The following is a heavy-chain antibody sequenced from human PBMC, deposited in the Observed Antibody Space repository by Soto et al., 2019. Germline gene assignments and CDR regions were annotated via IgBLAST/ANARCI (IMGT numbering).Heavy chain of an antibody. V-gene: IGHV4-61*01. J-gene: IGHJ6*02. CDR1: GGSVSSGSYY. CDR2: IYYSGST. CDR3: ATNYDFWSGYYRYYYGMDV. Sequence: KASETLSLTCTVSGGSVSSGSYYWSWIRQPPGKGLEWIGYIYYSGSTNYNPSLKSRVTISVDTSKNQFSLKLSSVTAAGTAVYYCATNYDFWSGYYRYYYGMDVWGQGTTVTVSS. D-gene: IGHD3-3*01.